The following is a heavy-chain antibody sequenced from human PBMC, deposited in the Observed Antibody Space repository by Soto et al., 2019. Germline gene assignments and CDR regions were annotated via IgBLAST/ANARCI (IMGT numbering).Heavy chain of an antibody. J-gene: IGHJ5*02. CDR3: ARQRVYNWFDP. V-gene: IGHV4-59*08. Sequence: QVQLQESGPGLVKPSETLSLTCTVSGGSISSYYWSWIRQPPGKGLEWIGYIYYSGSTNYNPSLKRRVTISVDTSKNQFSLKLSSVTAADTAVYYCARQRVYNWFDPWGQGTLVTVSS. CDR1: GGSISSYY. CDR2: IYYSGST.